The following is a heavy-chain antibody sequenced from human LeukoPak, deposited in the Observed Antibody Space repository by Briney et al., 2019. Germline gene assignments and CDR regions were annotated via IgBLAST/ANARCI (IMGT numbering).Heavy chain of an antibody. V-gene: IGHV3-23*01. CDR3: TKTLHYFDDTY. CDR2: ISTTGSTI. Sequence: GGSLRLSCAASGFAFSSYVMNWVRQAPGKGLGCVSIISTTGSTIYYADAVKGRFTISRDNSKSTMYLQMNSLRPEDTALYYCTKTLHYFDDTYWGQGTLVPVSS. D-gene: IGHD3-22*01. J-gene: IGHJ4*02. CDR1: GFAFSSYV.